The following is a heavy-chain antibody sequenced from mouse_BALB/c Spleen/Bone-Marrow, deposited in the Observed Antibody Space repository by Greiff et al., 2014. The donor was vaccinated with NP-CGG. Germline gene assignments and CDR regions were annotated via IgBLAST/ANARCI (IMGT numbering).Heavy chain of an antibody. V-gene: IGHV1-54*01. CDR1: GYAFTNYL. J-gene: IGHJ4*01. CDR3: ARGDLYYGNLYAMDY. D-gene: IGHD2-1*01. CDR2: INPGSGGT. Sequence: QVQLKESGAELVRPGTSVKGSCKASGYAFTNYLIEWIKKRPGQGLEWIGVINPGSGGTNYNEKFKGKATLTADKSSSTAYMQLSSLTSDDSAVYFCARGDLYYGNLYAMDYWGQGTSVTVSS.